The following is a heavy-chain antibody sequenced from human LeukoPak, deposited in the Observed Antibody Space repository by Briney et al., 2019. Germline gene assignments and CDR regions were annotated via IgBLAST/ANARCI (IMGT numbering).Heavy chain of an antibody. D-gene: IGHD2/OR15-2a*01. CDR1: GFTFSSYA. J-gene: IGHJ4*02. V-gene: IGHV3-23*01. CDR2: ICGSGGST. Sequence: PGGSPRLSCAPSGFTFSSYAMSWVRQAPGKGLEWVSAICGSGGSTYYADSVKGRFTISRDNSKNTLYLQMNSLRAEDTAVYYCAKDPSYGANYWGQGTLVTVSS. CDR3: AKDPSYGANY.